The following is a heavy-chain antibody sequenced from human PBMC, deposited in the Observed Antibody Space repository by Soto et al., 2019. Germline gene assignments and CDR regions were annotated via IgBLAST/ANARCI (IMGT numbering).Heavy chain of an antibody. CDR2: IYYSGST. CDR1: GGSVSSGSYY. J-gene: IGHJ4*02. D-gene: IGHD3-9*01. CDR3: ARSYDVLTYYFDY. Sequence: SETLSLTCTVSGGSVSSGSYYWSWIRQPPGKGLEWIANIYYSGSTYYNPSLKSRVTISIDTSKNQFSLQLSSVTAADTAVYYCARSYDVLTYYFDYWGQGTPVTVSS. V-gene: IGHV4-39*01.